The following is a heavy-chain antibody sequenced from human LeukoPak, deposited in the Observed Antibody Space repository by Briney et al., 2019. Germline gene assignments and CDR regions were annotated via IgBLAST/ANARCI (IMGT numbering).Heavy chain of an antibody. J-gene: IGHJ4*02. CDR3: AREDPFRGIDY. CDR2: IYSGGST. V-gene: IGHV3-53*01. Sequence: GGSLRLSCAASGFTVSSNYMSWVRQAPGKGLEWVSVIYSGGSTYYADSVKGRFTISRDNSKNTLYLQMNSLRAEDTAVYYCAREDPFRGIDYWGQGTLVTVSS. CDR1: GFTVSSNY. D-gene: IGHD3-10*01.